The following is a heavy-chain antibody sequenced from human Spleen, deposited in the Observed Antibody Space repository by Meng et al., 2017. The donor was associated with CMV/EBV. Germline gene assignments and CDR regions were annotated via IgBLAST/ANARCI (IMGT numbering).Heavy chain of an antibody. Sequence: ASVKVSCKASGYSFRSYGISWVRQAPGQGLEWVGWIGTYNGKKNYAQKFQGRATMTTDTFTSTGYMELRSLRFDDTAVYYCARMGTVSAMVHRYSDGMDVWGQGTTVTVSS. V-gene: IGHV1-18*01. CDR3: ARMGTVSAMVHRYSDGMDV. CDR2: IGTYNGKK. J-gene: IGHJ6*02. CDR1: GYSFRSYG. D-gene: IGHD3-10*01.